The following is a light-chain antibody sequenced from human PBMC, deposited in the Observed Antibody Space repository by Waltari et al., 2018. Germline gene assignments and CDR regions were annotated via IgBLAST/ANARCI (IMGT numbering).Light chain of an antibody. J-gene: IGKJ2*01. CDR2: KAS. Sequence: DIQMTQSPSTLSASVGDRVTITCRASQSISSWLAWYQQKPGKAPKLLIYKASSLESGVPSRFSGSGSGTEFTLTISSLQPDDFATYYCQQYNSPSYTFGQGTKLEIK. CDR3: QQYNSPSYT. CDR1: QSISSW. V-gene: IGKV1-5*03.